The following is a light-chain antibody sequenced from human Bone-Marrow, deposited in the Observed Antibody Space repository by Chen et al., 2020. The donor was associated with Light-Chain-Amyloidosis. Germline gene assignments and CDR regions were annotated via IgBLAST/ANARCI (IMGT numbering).Light chain of an antibody. J-gene: IGLJ3*02. CDR2: GRN. Sequence: SSELTQDPAVSVALGQTGKITCQGDSLRSYYAAWYQQKPGQAPVLVIYGRNNRPSGTPDRFSGSKSGNTASLTIGGAQAEDEADYYCSSRDSSGNLRVFGGGTKLTVL. CDR1: SLRSYY. V-gene: IGLV3-19*01. CDR3: SSRDSSGNLRV.